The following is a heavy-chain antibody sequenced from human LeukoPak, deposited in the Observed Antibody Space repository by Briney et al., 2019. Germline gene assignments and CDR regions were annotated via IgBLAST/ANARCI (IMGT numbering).Heavy chain of an antibody. J-gene: IGHJ6*03. CDR3: ARAASYYYYMDV. D-gene: IGHD2-15*01. CDR2: IIPIFGTA. Sequence: SVKVSCKASGGTFSSYAISWVRQAPGQGLEWMGGIIPIFGTANYAQKFQGRVTIIADESTSTAYMELSSLRSEDAAVYYCARAASYYYYMDVWGKGTTVTVSS. CDR1: GGTFSSYA. V-gene: IGHV1-69*13.